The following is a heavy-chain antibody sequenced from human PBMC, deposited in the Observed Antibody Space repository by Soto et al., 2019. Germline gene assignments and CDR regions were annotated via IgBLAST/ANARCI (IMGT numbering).Heavy chain of an antibody. J-gene: IGHJ3*02. CDR2: ISGSGGST. V-gene: IGHV3-23*01. CDR3: AKDRGYSYAPGAFDI. CDR1: GFTFSSYA. Sequence: PGGSLRLSCAASGFTFSSYAMSWVRQAPGKGLEWVSAISGSGGSTYYADSVKGRFTISGDNSKNTLYLQMNSLRAEDTAVYYCAKDRGYSYAPGAFDIWGQGTMVTVSS. D-gene: IGHD5-18*01.